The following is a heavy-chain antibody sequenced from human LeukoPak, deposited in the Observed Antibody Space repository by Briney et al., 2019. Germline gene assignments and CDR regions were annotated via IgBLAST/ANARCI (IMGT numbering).Heavy chain of an antibody. CDR3: ARAAGVVIGALRLDY. V-gene: IGHV4-34*01. D-gene: IGHD3-3*01. CDR2: INHSGST. J-gene: IGHJ4*02. Sequence: SETLSLTCAVYGGSFSGYYWSWIRQPPGKGLEWIGEINHSGSTNYNPSLKSRVTISVDTSKNQFSLKLSSVTAADTAVYYCARAAGVVIGALRLDYWGQGTLVTVSS. CDR1: GGSFSGYY.